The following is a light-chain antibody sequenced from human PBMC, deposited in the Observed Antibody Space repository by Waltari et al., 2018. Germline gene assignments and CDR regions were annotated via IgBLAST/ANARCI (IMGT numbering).Light chain of an antibody. CDR3: QHYVRLPAT. V-gene: IGKV3-20*01. J-gene: IGKJ1*01. CDR1: QSVGKS. Sequence: EIVFTQSPGTLSLSPGERATLACRASQSVGKSLAWYQQKPGQAPRLLIYDASRRATGIPDRFSGSGSGTDFSLTISKLEPEDFAVYYCQHYVRLPATFGQGTKVEI. CDR2: DAS.